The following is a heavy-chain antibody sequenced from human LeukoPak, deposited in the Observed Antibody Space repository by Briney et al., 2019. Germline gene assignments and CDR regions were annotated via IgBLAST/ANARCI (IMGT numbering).Heavy chain of an antibody. CDR1: GFTFSSYG. CDR3: ERDHRGYQLPQLNSYYYMDV. Sequence: GGSLRLSCAASGFTFSSYGMHWVRQAPGKGLEWVANIKEDGSEKYYVDSVKGRFTISYDSAKNSLYLQMNSLRAEDTAMYYCERDHRGYQLPQLNSYYYMDVWGKGTTVTVS. D-gene: IGHD2-2*01. J-gene: IGHJ6*03. V-gene: IGHV3-7*01. CDR2: IKEDGSEK.